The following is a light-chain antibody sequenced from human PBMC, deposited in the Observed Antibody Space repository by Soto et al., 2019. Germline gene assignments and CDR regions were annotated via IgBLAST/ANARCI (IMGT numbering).Light chain of an antibody. CDR2: DGS. V-gene: IGKV3-15*01. J-gene: IGKJ5*01. CDR3: QQYNNWPPST. Sequence: TLSPGSLSLSPGETATLSCRASQSVSNIYLGWYQQKPGQAPRLLIFDGSSRATGIPARFSGGGSGTEFTLTISSLQSEDFAVYYCQQYNNWPPSTFGQGTRLEI. CDR1: QSVSNIY.